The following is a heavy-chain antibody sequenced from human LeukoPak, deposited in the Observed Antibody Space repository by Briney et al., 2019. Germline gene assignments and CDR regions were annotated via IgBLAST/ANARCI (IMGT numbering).Heavy chain of an antibody. CDR3: AIAEARYYYYGMDV. V-gene: IGHV1-3*01. D-gene: IGHD1-14*01. J-gene: IGHJ6*02. CDR1: GYTFTSYA. Sequence: ASVKVSCKASGYTFTSYAMHRVRQAPGQRLEWMGWINAGNGNTKYSQKFQGRVTITRDTSASTAYMELSSLRSEDTAVYYCAIAEARYYYYGMDVWGQGTTVTVSS. CDR2: INAGNGNT.